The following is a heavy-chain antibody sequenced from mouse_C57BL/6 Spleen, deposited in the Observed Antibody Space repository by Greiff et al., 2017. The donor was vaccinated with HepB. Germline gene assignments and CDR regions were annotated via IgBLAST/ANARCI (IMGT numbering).Heavy chain of an antibody. V-gene: IGHV5-16*01. J-gene: IGHJ1*03. CDR3: ARAGYGSSYDWYFDV. D-gene: IGHD1-1*01. CDR1: GFTFSDYY. CDR2: INYDGSST. Sequence: EVKVVESEGGLVQPGSSMKLSCTASGFTFSDYYMAWVRQVPEKGLEWVANINYDGSSTYYLDSLKSRFIISRDNAKNILYLQMSSLKSEDTATYYCARAGYGSSYDWYFDVWGTGTTVTVSS.